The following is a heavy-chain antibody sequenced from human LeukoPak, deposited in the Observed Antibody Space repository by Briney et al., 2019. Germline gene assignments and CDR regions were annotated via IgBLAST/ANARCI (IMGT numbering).Heavy chain of an antibody. CDR2: IRYDGSNK. CDR3: AKDVSGSYLEYFQH. D-gene: IGHD1-26*01. V-gene: IGHV3-30*02. CDR1: GFTFSSYG. Sequence: PGGSLTLSYAASGFTFSSYGMHWLRQAPGKGLEWVAFIRYDGSNKYYADSVKGRFTISRDNSKKTLYLHMNSLRAEDTAVYYCAKDVSGSYLEYFQHGGQGTLVTVSS. J-gene: IGHJ1*01.